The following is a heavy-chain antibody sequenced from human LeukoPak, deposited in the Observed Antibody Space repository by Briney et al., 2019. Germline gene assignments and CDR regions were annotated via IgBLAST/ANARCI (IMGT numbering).Heavy chain of an antibody. CDR3: ARRAGEYSHPYDY. V-gene: IGHV3-23*05. D-gene: IGHD4-17*01. J-gene: IGHJ4*02. CDR1: GFTFSNYG. CDR2: IYSGGNT. Sequence: GGTLRLSCAASGFTFSNYGMSWVRQAPGKGLEWVSFIYSGGNTHYSDSVKGRFTISRDSSKNTLYLQMNSLRAEDTAVYYCARRAGEYSHPYDYWGQGTLVTVSS.